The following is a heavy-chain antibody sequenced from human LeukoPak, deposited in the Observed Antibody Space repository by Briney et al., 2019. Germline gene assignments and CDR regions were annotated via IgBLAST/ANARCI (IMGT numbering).Heavy chain of an antibody. CDR1: GFTFSSYS. D-gene: IGHD3-10*01. CDR2: ISSSSSTI. Sequence: QPGGSLRLSCAASGFTFSSYSMNWVRQAPGKGLEWVSYISSSSSTIYYADSVKGRFTISRDNAKNSLYLQMNSLRAEDTAVYYCARGGDYYGSGSYSYYWGQGTLVTVSS. V-gene: IGHV3-48*01. J-gene: IGHJ4*02. CDR3: ARGGDYYGSGSYSYY.